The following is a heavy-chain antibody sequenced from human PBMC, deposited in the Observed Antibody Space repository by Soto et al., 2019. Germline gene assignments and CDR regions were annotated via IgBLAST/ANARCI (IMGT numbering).Heavy chain of an antibody. CDR2: ISGSGGST. J-gene: IGHJ6*02. V-gene: IGHV3-23*01. CDR1: GFTFSTYA. CDR3: AKEIVVVSVALWGRPGMDV. Sequence: GGSLRLSCAASGFTFSTYAMHWVRQAPGQGLEWVSGISGSGGSTYYADSVKGRLTISRDNSKKTLYLQMNSLRAEDTAVYYCAKEIVVVSVALWGRPGMDVWGQGTLVTVSS. D-gene: IGHD2-15*01.